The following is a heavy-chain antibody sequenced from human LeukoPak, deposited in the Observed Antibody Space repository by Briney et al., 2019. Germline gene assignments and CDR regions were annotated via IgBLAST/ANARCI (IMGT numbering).Heavy chain of an antibody. Sequence: GGPLRLSCAASGFTFSSYAMHWVRQAPGKGLEWVAVISYDGSNKYYADSVKGRFTISRDNSKNTLYLQMNSLRAEDTAVYYCARDPRARVRFDYWGQGTLVTVSS. J-gene: IGHJ4*02. D-gene: IGHD4/OR15-4a*01. CDR2: ISYDGSNK. V-gene: IGHV3-30-3*01. CDR3: ARDPRARVRFDY. CDR1: GFTFSSYA.